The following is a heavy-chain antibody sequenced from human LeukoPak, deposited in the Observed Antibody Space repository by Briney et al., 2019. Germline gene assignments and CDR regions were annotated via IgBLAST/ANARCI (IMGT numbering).Heavy chain of an antibody. J-gene: IGHJ3*02. V-gene: IGHV4-59*11. Sequence: SETLSLTCTVSGASMNTHYWNWIRQPPGKGLEWIGSIFYTGRTNYKPSLKSRLIISIDRSKNQFSLKLSSVTAADTAVYYCARDGYYYDSSGYQTPFAFDIWGQGTMVTVSS. CDR2: IFYTGRT. CDR3: ARDGYYYDSSGYQTPFAFDI. D-gene: IGHD3-22*01. CDR1: GASMNTHY.